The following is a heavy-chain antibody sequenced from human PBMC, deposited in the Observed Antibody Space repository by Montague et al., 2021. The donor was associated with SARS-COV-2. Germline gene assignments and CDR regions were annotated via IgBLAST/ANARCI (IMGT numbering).Heavy chain of an antibody. Sequence: SETLSLTCAVYGGSFSGYYWSWIRQVPGKGLEWIEEIDHSRNTDXNPSLKSRVTISVDTSKDQFSLNLISVTAADTAVYYCARDYGDYSYYYGLDVWGQGTTVTVSS. D-gene: IGHD4-17*01. J-gene: IGHJ6*02. CDR3: ARDYGDYSYYYGLDV. V-gene: IGHV4-34*01. CDR1: GGSFSGYY. CDR2: IDHSRNT.